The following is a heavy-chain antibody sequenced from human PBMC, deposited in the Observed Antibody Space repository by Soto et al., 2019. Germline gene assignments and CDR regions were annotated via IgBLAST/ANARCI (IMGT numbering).Heavy chain of an antibody. Sequence: GGSLRLSCAASGFTFSDHYMDWVRQAPGKGLEWVGRTRNKANSYTTEYAASVKGRFTISRDDSKNSLYLQMNSLKTEDTAVYYCARGGYCSSTSCFPYNWFDPWGQGTLVTVSS. CDR2: TRNKANSYTT. J-gene: IGHJ5*02. D-gene: IGHD2-2*01. V-gene: IGHV3-72*01. CDR1: GFTFSDHY. CDR3: ARGGYCSSTSCFPYNWFDP.